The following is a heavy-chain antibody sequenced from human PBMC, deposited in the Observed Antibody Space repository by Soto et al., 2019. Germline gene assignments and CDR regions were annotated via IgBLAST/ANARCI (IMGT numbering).Heavy chain of an antibody. CDR1: GCSISGYY. CDR2: IYYSGSI. V-gene: IGHV4-59*12. D-gene: IGHD2-2*01. CDR3: ARLGASYQSVDP. Sequence: PSETLSLTCTVSGCSISGYYWSWIRQPPGKGLEWIGYIYYSGSISYNPSLKSRLTISLDTSKNTFSLLLPSVPAADTAVYYCARLGASYQSVDPWGQGTLVTVSS. J-gene: IGHJ5*02.